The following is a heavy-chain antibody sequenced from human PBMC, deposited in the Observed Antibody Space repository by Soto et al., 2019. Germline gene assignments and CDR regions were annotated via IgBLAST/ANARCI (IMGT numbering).Heavy chain of an antibody. CDR2: ISGSGGST. CDR3: AGSIAAGLGYYYYGMDV. D-gene: IGHD6-13*01. Sequence: GVLRLSCAASGFTFRRYAMSWVRQAPGKGLEWVSAISGSGGSTYYADSVKGRFTISRDNSKNTLYLQMNSLRAEDTAVYYCAGSIAAGLGYYYYGMDVWGQGT. V-gene: IGHV3-23*01. CDR1: GFTFRRYA. J-gene: IGHJ6*02.